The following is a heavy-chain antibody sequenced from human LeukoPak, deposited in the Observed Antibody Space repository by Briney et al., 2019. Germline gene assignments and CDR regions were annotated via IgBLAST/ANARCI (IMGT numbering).Heavy chain of an antibody. CDR3: ARAVVVVAAFDY. V-gene: IGHV1-3*01. J-gene: IGHJ4*02. Sequence: ASVNVSCKASGYTFTSYAIHWVRQPPAQRLDWMGWINAGYGNTKYSQKFQGRVTITRDTSASTAYMELSSLRSEDTAVYYCARAVVVVAAFDYWGQGALVTVSS. D-gene: IGHD2-15*01. CDR2: INAGYGNT. CDR1: GYTFTSYA.